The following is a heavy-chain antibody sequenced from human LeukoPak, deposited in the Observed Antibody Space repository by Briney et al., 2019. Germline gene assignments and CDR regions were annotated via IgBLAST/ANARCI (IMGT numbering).Heavy chain of an antibody. Sequence: GGSLRLSCAASGFTFDDYGMGWVRQAPGKGLEWVSGINWNGGSTGYADSVKGRFTISRDNAKNSLYLQMNSLRAEDTALYYCAREGGSYRAPYFDYWGQGTLVTVSS. D-gene: IGHD1-26*01. J-gene: IGHJ4*02. V-gene: IGHV3-20*04. CDR3: AREGGSYRAPYFDY. CDR1: GFTFDDYG. CDR2: INWNGGST.